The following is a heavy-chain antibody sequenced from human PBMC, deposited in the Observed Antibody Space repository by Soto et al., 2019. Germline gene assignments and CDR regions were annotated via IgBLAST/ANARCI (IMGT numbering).Heavy chain of an antibody. V-gene: IGHV1-69*13. J-gene: IGHJ3*02. CDR2: IIPIFGTA. CDR1: GCTFSSYA. D-gene: IGHD3-22*01. CDR3: ARDVHYYDSRDAFDI. Sequence: GASVKVSCKASGCTFSSYAISWVRQAPGQGLEWMGGIIPIFGTANYAQKFQGRVTITADESTSTAYMELSSLRSEDTAVYYCARDVHYYDSRDAFDIWGQGTMVTVSS.